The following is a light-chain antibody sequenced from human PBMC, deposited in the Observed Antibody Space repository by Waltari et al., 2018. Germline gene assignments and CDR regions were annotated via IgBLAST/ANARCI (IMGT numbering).Light chain of an antibody. CDR2: GAS. Sequence: EVVLTHSPGTLSLSPGEKATLSCRASQSLTKRYLAWYQQKPGQAPRLLIYGASSRAAGIPDRFSGSGSGTDFTLTINRLEPDDFAVYYCQQYGSSILYTFGQGTKLEIK. CDR1: QSLTKRY. J-gene: IGKJ2*01. V-gene: IGKV3-20*01. CDR3: QQYGSSILYT.